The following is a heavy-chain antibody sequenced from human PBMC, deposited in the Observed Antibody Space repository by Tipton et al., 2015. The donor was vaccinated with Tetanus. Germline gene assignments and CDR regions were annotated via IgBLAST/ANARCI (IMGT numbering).Heavy chain of an antibody. Sequence: SLRLSCAASGFIFSSYGIHWVRQAPGKGLEWVAVSWYDGTDKYYADFVKGRFTISRDNSKNTLYLQMNSLRAEDTAVYYCAREADCSGGSCFSGDFDNWGQGTQVTVSS. V-gene: IGHV3-33*01. J-gene: IGHJ4*02. D-gene: IGHD2-15*01. CDR3: AREADCSGGSCFSGDFDN. CDR1: GFIFSSYG. CDR2: SWYDGTDK.